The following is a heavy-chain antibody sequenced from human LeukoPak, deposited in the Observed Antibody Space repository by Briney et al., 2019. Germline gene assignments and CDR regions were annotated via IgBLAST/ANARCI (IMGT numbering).Heavy chain of an antibody. J-gene: IGHJ4*02. CDR1: GGSISSGDYY. CDR3: ARGPDSSGYYYFDY. Sequence: PSGTLSLTCTVSGGSISSGDYYWSWIRQPPGKGLEWIGYIYYSGSTYYNPSLKSRVTISVDTSKNQFSLKLSSVTAADTAVYYCARGPDSSGYYYFDYWGQGTLVTVSS. CDR2: IYYSGST. V-gene: IGHV4-30-4*01. D-gene: IGHD3-22*01.